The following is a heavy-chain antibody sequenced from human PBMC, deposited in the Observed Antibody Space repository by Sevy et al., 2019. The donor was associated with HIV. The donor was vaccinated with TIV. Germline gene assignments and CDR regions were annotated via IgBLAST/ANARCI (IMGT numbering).Heavy chain of an antibody. CDR2: FDPEDGET. CDR3: ATDPASYYYDSTVYMCGY. J-gene: IGHJ4*02. D-gene: IGHD3-22*01. Sequence: ASVKVSCKVSGYTLTELSIHWVRQAPGKGLEWMGGFDPEDGETIYTQKFQDRLTMTEDTSTDTAYMELSSLKSEDTAMYYCATDPASYYYDSTVYMCGYWGQGTLVTVSS. CDR1: GYTLTELS. V-gene: IGHV1-24*01.